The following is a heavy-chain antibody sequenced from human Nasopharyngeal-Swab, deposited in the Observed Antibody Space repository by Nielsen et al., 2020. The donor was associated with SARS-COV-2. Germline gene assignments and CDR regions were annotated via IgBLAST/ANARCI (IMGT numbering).Heavy chain of an antibody. CDR2: AIPIIDVA. Sequence: SVKVSCKASGGTFSSYAISWVRQAPGQRLEWMGGAIPIIDVAKYSQKFQDRVTITADKSTSTAYMELKNLRSDDTAVYYCARGGWLRRSYYYSYYYMDVWGKGTTVTVSS. D-gene: IGHD5-12*01. CDR1: GGTFSSYA. V-gene: IGHV1-69*10. CDR3: ARGGWLRRSYYYSYYYMDV. J-gene: IGHJ6*03.